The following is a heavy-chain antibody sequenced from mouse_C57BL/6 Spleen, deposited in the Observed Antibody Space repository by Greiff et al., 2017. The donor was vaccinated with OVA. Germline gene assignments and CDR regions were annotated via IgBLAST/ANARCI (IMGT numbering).Heavy chain of an antibody. CDR2: IYPGDGDT. CDR3: AREGKYYGSSSYYAMDY. CDR1: GYAFSSYW. V-gene: IGHV1-80*01. Sequence: QVHVKQSGAELVKPGASVKISCKASGYAFSSYWMNWVKQRPGKGLEWIGQIYPGDGDTNYNGKFKGKATLTADKSSSTAYMQLSSLTSEDSAVYFCAREGKYYGSSSYYAMDYWGQGTSVTVSS. D-gene: IGHD1-1*01. J-gene: IGHJ4*01.